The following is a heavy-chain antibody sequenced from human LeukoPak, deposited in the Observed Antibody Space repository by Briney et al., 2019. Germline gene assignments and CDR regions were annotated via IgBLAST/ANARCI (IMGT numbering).Heavy chain of an antibody. D-gene: IGHD6-13*01. J-gene: IGHJ5*02. CDR3: ARGPAWGAAGTNVRFDP. V-gene: IGHV4-34*01. Sequence: GSLRLSCAASGFRFSDYSMNWVRQPPGKGLEWIGEINHSGSTNYNPSLKSRVTISVDTSKNQFSLKLSSVTAADTAVYYCARGPAWGAAGTNVRFDPWGQGTLVTVSS. CDR1: GFRFSDYS. CDR2: INHSGST.